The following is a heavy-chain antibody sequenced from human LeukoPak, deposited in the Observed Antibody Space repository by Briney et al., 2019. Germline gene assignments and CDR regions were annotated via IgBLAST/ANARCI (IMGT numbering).Heavy chain of an antibody. J-gene: IGHJ4*02. Sequence: GGSLRLSCAASGFTFSNYWMHWVRQAPGKGLVWVSRINSDGINTSYADSVKGRFTISRDNAKNTLNLQMNSLRAEDTAVYYCAREMGVGSTMGYFYYWGQGTLVTVSS. CDR3: AREMGVGSTMGYFYY. CDR1: GFTFSNYW. D-gene: IGHD1-26*01. V-gene: IGHV3-74*01. CDR2: INSDGINT.